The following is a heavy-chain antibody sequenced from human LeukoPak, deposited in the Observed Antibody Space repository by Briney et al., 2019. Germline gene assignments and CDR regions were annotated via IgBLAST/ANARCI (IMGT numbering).Heavy chain of an antibody. Sequence: PGGSLRLSCAASGLSITSYSMNWVRQAPGKGLEWVSHISSSSTTIDYADSVKGRFTISRDNAKNSLYLQMNSLRAEDTAVYYCAIGGILIDCWGQGTLVTVSS. J-gene: IGHJ4*02. CDR1: GLSITSYS. V-gene: IGHV3-48*04. CDR2: ISSSSTTI. D-gene: IGHD1-26*01. CDR3: AIGGILIDC.